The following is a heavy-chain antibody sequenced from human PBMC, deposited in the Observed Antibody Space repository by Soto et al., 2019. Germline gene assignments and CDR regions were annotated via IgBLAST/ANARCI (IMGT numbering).Heavy chain of an antibody. CDR1: GFTFSSYS. V-gene: IGHV3-21*01. CDR2: ISSSSSYI. D-gene: IGHD1-1*01. J-gene: IGHJ6*02. Sequence: PGGSLRLSCAASGFTFSSYSMNWVRQAPGKGLEWVSSISSSSSYIYYADSVKGRFTISRDNAKNSLYLQMNSLRAEDTAVYYCASTPYNWNDESYYGMDVWGQGTTVTVSS. CDR3: ASTPYNWNDESYYGMDV.